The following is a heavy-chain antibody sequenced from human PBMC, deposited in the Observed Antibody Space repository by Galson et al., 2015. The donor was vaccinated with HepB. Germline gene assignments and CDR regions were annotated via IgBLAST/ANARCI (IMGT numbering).Heavy chain of an antibody. V-gene: IGHV4-34*01. CDR1: GGSFSGYY. Sequence: ETLSLTCAVYGGSFSGYYWSWIRQPPGKGLEWIGEINHSGSTNYNPSLKSRVTISVDTSKNQFSLKLSSVTAADTAVYYCARTPIVVVVAATPGAGWFDPWAREPWSPSPQ. J-gene: IGHJ5*02. D-gene: IGHD2-15*01. CDR2: INHSGST. CDR3: ARTPIVVVVAATPGAGWFDP.